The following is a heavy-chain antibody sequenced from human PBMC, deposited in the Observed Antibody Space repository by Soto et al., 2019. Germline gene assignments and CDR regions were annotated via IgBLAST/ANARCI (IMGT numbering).Heavy chain of an antibody. D-gene: IGHD1-26*01. CDR1: GFTFSSYG. CDR3: ARDQGAYAEYFQH. V-gene: IGHV3-33*01. J-gene: IGHJ1*01. Sequence: QEQLVESGGGVVQPGRSLRLSCAASGFTFSSYGMHWVRQAPGKGLEWVALIWYDGSNKHYGDSVKGRFTISRDNSKNTLSLQMNSLRAEDTAVYYCARDQGAYAEYFQHWGQGTLVTVSS. CDR2: IWYDGSNK.